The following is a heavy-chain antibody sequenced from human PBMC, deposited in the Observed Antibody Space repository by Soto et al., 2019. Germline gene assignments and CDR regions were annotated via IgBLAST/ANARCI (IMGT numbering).Heavy chain of an antibody. CDR2: MNPNLGNT. CDR1: GYTFTSYD. J-gene: IGHJ6*02. CDR3: TRGCLVTRRHYFYGLDV. D-gene: IGHD2-21*02. V-gene: IGHV1-8*01. Sequence: QVQLVQSGAEVKKPGASVKVSCKASGYTFTSYDINWVRQASGQGLEWMGWMNPNLGNTDYAQSFQGRVTMTRDTSTRTAYMELSNLESEDTAVYYCTRGCLVTRRHYFYGLDVWGQGTTVTVSS.